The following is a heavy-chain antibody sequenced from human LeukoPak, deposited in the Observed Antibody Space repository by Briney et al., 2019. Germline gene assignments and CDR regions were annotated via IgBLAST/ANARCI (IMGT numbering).Heavy chain of an antibody. D-gene: IGHD1-14*01. V-gene: IGHV1-8*02. J-gene: IGHJ2*01. Sequence: ASVKVSCKASGGTFSSYAISWVRQAPGQGLEWMGWMNPSSGYTGYSQKFQGRVTMTRNTSITTAYMELSSLRSGDTAVYYCARISDHNWYFDLWGRGTLVTVSS. CDR1: GGTFSSYA. CDR3: ARISDHNWYFDL. CDR2: MNPSSGYT.